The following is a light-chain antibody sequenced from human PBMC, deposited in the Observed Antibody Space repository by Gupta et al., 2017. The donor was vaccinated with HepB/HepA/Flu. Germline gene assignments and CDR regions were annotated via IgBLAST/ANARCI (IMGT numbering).Light chain of an antibody. CDR3: QQSYSTPIT. Sequence: DIQLTQSPSSLSASVGDRVTITCRASQSISSYLNWYQQKPRKAPKLLIDAASSLQSGVPSRFSGSGSGTDCTLTINSLQPEDFATYYFQQSYSTPITFGQGTRLEIK. CDR2: AAS. CDR1: QSISSY. J-gene: IGKJ5*01. V-gene: IGKV1-39*01.